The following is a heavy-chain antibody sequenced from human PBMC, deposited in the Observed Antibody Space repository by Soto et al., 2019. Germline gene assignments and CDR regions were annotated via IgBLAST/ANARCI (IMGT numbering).Heavy chain of an antibody. CDR1: GGSIFNYY. CDR2: IDYSGST. J-gene: IGHJ4*02. V-gene: IGHV4-59*01. Sequence: SETLSLTCTVSGGSIFNYYWSWIRQPPGKGLEWIGYIDYSGSTNYSPSLKSRVTISLDASERQFSLKVASVAAADTAAYYCATDNPGNRSRGFNYWGQGIQVTVSS. CDR3: ATDNPGNRSRGFNY.